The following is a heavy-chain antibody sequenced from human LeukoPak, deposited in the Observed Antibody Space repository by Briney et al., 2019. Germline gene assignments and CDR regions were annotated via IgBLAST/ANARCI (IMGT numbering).Heavy chain of an antibody. D-gene: IGHD3-22*01. CDR3: ARAQGRYHSSGYARL. CDR1: GGSITSSSYY. Sequence: PSETLSLTCSVSGGSITSSSYYWGWIRQPPEKGLEWIGSIYYTGGTYYSPSLESRVTISVDTSKNQFSLKLSSVTAADTAVYYCARAQGRYHSSGYARLWGQGTLVTVSS. V-gene: IGHV4-39*07. CDR2: IYYTGGT. J-gene: IGHJ4*02.